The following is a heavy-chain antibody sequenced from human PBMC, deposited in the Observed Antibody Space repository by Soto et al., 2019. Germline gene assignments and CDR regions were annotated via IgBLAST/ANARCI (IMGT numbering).Heavy chain of an antibody. CDR2: IYYSGST. J-gene: IGHJ6*02. Sequence: PSETLSLTCTVSGGSVSSGSYYWSWIRQPPGKGLEWIGYIYYSGSTNYNPSLKSRVTISVDTSKNQFSLKLSSVTAADTAVYYCAGGSRDYYYGMDVWGQGTTVTAP. V-gene: IGHV4-61*01. CDR1: GGSVSSGSYY. CDR3: AGGSRDYYYGMDV.